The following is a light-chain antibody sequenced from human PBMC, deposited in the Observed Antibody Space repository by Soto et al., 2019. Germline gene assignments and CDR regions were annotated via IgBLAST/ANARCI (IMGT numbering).Light chain of an antibody. CDR3: HQRRSWPRT. Sequence: EIVMTQSPATLSVSPGERATLSCRASQSVSSNLAWYQQKRGQAPRLLIYGASTRATGIPARFSGSGSGTDFTLTISSLEPEDFAVYYCHQRRSWPRTFGQGTKVDIK. CDR1: QSVSSN. CDR2: GAS. J-gene: IGKJ1*01. V-gene: IGKV3-15*01.